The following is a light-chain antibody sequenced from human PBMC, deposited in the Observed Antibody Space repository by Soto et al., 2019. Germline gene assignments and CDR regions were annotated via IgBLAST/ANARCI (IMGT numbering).Light chain of an antibody. V-gene: IGKV3-11*01. CDR3: QQRSNWPPAT. J-gene: IGKJ4*01. CDR1: QSVSSY. Sequence: EIVLTQSPATLYLSPGERATLSCRASQSVSSYFAWYQQKPGQAPRLLIYDASNRATGIPARLSGSGSGTDFTLTISSLEPEDFAVYYCQQRSNWPPATFGGGTKVEIK. CDR2: DAS.